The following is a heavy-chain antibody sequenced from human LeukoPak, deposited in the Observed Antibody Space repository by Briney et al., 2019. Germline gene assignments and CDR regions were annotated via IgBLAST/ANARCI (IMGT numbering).Heavy chain of an antibody. Sequence: SETLSLTCTVSNGSISSYYWSWIRQHPGKGLEWIGYIYYSGSTYYNPSLKSRVTISVDTSKNQFSLKLSSVTAADTAVYYCASHDYGDLYFDYWGQGTLVTVSS. V-gene: IGHV4-59*06. D-gene: IGHD4-17*01. CDR2: IYYSGST. CDR1: NGSISSYY. CDR3: ASHDYGDLYFDY. J-gene: IGHJ4*02.